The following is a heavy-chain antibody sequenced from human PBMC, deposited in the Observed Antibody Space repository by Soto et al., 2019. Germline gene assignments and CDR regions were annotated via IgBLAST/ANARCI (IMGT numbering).Heavy chain of an antibody. V-gene: IGHV3-23*01. CDR1: VFTCSIYI. Sequence: HPGLSXRLSGTSSVFTCSIYIINWFRQAPGKGLEWISTITADGGGTFYADSVNGRFTISRDNSKNTLYLQMDNLRAEDTALYYCAKDRGGRGWNEFECWGQGTQVTVSS. CDR3: AKDRGGRGWNEFEC. D-gene: IGHD5-12*01. CDR2: ITADGGGT. J-gene: IGHJ4*02.